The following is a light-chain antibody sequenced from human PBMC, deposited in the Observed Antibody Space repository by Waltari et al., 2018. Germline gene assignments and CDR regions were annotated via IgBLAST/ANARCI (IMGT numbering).Light chain of an antibody. Sequence: IQLTQSPSSLSASVGDRVTITCRASPGISYFLAWYHQKPGKAPKVLIYAASTLQSGVPSRFSGSGSGTDFTLAISSLQPEDFATYYCQHLNSSPPLFGGGTKVEIK. V-gene: IGKV1-9*01. CDR3: QHLNSSPPL. J-gene: IGKJ4*02. CDR1: PGISYF. CDR2: AAS.